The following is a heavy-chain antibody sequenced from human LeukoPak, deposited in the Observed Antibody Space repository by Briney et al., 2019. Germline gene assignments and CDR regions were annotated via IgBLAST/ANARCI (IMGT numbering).Heavy chain of an antibody. CDR1: GFTFSSYG. J-gene: IGHJ4*02. CDR2: IWYEGSNK. Sequence: GGSLRLSCAASGFTFSSYGMHWVRQAPGKGMEWVAVIWYEGSNKYYADSVKGRFTISRDNSKNTLYLQMNSLRAEDTAVYYCAKPRGPYGDYATLFDYWGQGTLVTVSS. V-gene: IGHV3-30*02. D-gene: IGHD4-17*01. CDR3: AKPRGPYGDYATLFDY.